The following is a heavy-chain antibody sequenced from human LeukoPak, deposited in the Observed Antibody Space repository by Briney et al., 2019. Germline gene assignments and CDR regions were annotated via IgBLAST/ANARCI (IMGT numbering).Heavy chain of an antibody. V-gene: IGHV1-2*06. J-gene: IGHJ4*02. D-gene: IGHD6-13*01. CDR2: INPNSGGT. Sequence: GASVKVSCKASGYTFTGYYMHWVRQAPGQGLEWMGRINPNSGGTNYAQKFQGRVTMTRDTSISTAYMELSRLRSDDTAVYYCARDHKSSSRYSDWGQGTLVTVSS. CDR3: ARDHKSSSRYSD. CDR1: GYTFTGYY.